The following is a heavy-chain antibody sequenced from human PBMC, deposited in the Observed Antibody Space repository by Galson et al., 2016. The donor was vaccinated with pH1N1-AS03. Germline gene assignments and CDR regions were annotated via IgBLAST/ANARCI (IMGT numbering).Heavy chain of an antibody. V-gene: IGHV1-69*01. J-gene: IGHJ4*02. CDR3: ARDRHSESSWRYFYESEH. CDR2: IHPIFGTQ. D-gene: IGHD2-15*01. Sequence: CKVSGGTFSNYAISWMRQAPGQGLEWMGGIHPIFGTQSYAQKFQGRLTLTADDSTDAAYMELTSLTSEDTAIYYCARDRHSESSWRYFYESEHWGQGTLVIVSS. CDR1: GGTFSNYA.